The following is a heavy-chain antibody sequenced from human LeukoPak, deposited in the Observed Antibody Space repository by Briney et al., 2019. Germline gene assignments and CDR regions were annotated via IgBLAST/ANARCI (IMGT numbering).Heavy chain of an antibody. Sequence: GGSLRLSCAASGFTFSSYAMSWVRQAPGKGLEWVSAISGSGGSTYYADPVKARFTISRDNSENTLYLQMNSLSAEDTAVYYCARPPLLYDFWSGSHDYWRQGTLATVPS. V-gene: IGHV3-23*01. D-gene: IGHD3-3*01. CDR1: GFTFSSYA. CDR3: ARPPLLYDFWSGSHDY. J-gene: IGHJ4*02. CDR2: ISGSGGST.